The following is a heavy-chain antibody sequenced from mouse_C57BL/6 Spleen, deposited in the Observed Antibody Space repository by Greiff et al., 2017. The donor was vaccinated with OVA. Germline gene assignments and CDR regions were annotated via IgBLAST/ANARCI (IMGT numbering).Heavy chain of an antibody. Sequence: QVQLQQSGPGLVQPSQSLSITCTVSGFSLTSYGVHWVRQSPGKGLEWLGVIWRGGSTDYNAAFISRLSISKDNSKSKVFFKMNRLQADDTAIYYCATTIVTGWFAYWGQGTLVTVSA. CDR2: IWRGGST. D-gene: IGHD2-5*01. CDR1: GFSLTSYG. CDR3: ATTIVTGWFAY. V-gene: IGHV2-2*01. J-gene: IGHJ3*01.